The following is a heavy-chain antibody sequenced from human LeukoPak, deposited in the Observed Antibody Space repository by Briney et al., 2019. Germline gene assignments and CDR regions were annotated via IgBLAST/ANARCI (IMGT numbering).Heavy chain of an antibody. J-gene: IGHJ6*03. CDR3: ASHGYSYGLGYYYYYMDV. V-gene: IGHV4-4*07. D-gene: IGHD5-18*01. Sequence: SETLSLTCTVSGGSISSYYWSWIRQPAGKGLEWIGRIYTSGSTNYNPSLKSRVTMSVDTSKNQFSLKLSSVTAADTAVYHCASHGYSYGLGYYYYYMDVWGKGTTVTVSS. CDR1: GGSISSYY. CDR2: IYTSGST.